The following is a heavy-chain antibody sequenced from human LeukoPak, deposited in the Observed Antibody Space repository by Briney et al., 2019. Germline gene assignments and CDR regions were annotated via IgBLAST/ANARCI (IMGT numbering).Heavy chain of an antibody. CDR2: ISAYNGNT. Sequence: GASVKVSCKASGYTFTSYGISWVRQAPGQGLEWMGWISAYNGNTNYAQKLQGRVTMTTDTSTSTAYMELRSLRSDDTAVYYCARSIRHGGYVPSSYFDYWGQKTQVTVSS. CDR1: GYTFTSYG. V-gene: IGHV1-18*01. CDR3: ARSIRHGGYVPSSYFDY. D-gene: IGHD5-12*01. J-gene: IGHJ4*01.